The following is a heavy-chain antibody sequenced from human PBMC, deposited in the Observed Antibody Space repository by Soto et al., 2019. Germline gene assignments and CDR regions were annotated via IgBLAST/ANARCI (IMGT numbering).Heavy chain of an antibody. CDR1: GGSISSSSYC. D-gene: IGHD6-19*01. J-gene: IGHJ5*02. V-gene: IGHV4-39*01. Sequence: SETLSLTCTVSGGSISSSSYCRGWIRQPPGKGLEWIGSIYYSGSTYYNPSLKSRVTISVDTSKNQFSLKLSSVTAADTAVYYCARHSSGSWFDPWGQGTLVTVSS. CDR2: IYYSGST. CDR3: ARHSSGSWFDP.